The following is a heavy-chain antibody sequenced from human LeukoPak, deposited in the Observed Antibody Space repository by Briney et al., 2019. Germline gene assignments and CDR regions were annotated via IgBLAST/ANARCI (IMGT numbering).Heavy chain of an antibody. J-gene: IGHJ3*02. CDR1: GHSISSGDYY. D-gene: IGHD3-10*01. V-gene: IGHV4-30-4*01. Sequence: PSETLSLTCTVSGHSISSGDYYWRWIRKPRGKGLEWIGESYYSGSTYYIPSLKSRVTITVDTSKNQSSLKLSSVTAADTAVYYCARPLLCFGPYSDDAFDIWGQGTMVTVSS. CDR2: SYYSGST. CDR3: ARPLLCFGPYSDDAFDI.